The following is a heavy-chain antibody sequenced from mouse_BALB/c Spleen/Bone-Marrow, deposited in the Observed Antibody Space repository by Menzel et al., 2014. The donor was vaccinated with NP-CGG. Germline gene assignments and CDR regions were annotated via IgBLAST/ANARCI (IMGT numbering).Heavy chain of an antibody. J-gene: IGHJ2*01. V-gene: IGHV1S137*01. CDR1: GYTFTDYA. CDR2: ISTNYGDA. CDR3: ARDLDY. Sequence: QVQLKESGAELVRPGVSVKISCKGSGYTFTDYAMHWVKQSHAKSLEWIGVISTNYGDATYNQKFEGKATMTVDKSSSTAYMELARLTSEDSAIYYCARDLDYWGQGTTLTVSS.